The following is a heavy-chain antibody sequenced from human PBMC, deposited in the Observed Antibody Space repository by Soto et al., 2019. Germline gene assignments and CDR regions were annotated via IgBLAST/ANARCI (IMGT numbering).Heavy chain of an antibody. Sequence: ASVKVSCKVSGYTLTELSMHWVRQAPGKGLEWMGGFDPEDGETIYAQKFQGRVTMTEDTSTDTAYMELSSLRSEDTAVYYCGTAPVSAVVTPLDYWGQGTLVTVSS. J-gene: IGHJ4*02. D-gene: IGHD3-22*01. CDR2: FDPEDGET. V-gene: IGHV1-24*01. CDR1: GYTLTELS. CDR3: GTAPVSAVVTPLDY.